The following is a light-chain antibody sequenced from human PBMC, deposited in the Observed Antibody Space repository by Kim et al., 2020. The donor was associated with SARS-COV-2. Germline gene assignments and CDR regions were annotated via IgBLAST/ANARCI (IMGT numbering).Light chain of an antibody. CDR3: QAWDSSTAV. CDR1: KLGDKY. J-gene: IGLJ1*01. CDR2: QDT. V-gene: IGLV3-1*01. Sequence: SYELTQPPSVSVSPGQTASITCSGDKLGDKYACWYQQKPGQSPVLVISQDTKRPSGIPERFSGSNSGNTATLTISGTQAMDEADYYCQAWDSSTAVFGTGAKVNVL.